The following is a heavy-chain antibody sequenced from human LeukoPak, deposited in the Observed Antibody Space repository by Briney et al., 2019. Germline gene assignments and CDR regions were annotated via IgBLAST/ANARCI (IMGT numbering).Heavy chain of an antibody. V-gene: IGHV6-1*01. CDR2: TYYRSKWYN. CDR1: GDSVSSNSTA. Sequence: SQTLSLTCAISGDSVSSNSTAWNWIRQSPSSGLEWLGRTYYRSKWYNDYAVSVKSRITINPHTFKNQFSLQLNSVTPEDTAVYYCARGGGAFDIWGQGTMVTVSS. J-gene: IGHJ3*02. CDR3: ARGGGAFDI. D-gene: IGHD1-26*01.